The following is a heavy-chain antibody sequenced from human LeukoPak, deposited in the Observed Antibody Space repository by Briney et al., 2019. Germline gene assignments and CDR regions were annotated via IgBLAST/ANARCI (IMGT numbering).Heavy chain of an antibody. CDR3: VLGYSGGPYCIDV. J-gene: IGHJ6*02. Sequence: GGSLRLSCSASGFPFSSYAMHWVRQAPGKGLEYVSAISNSGGSKYYADSVKGRFTISRDNSKNTLYLQMSSLRAEDTAVFFCVLGYSGGPYCIDVWGQGTPVTVSS. CDR1: GFPFSSYA. CDR2: ISNSGGSK. D-gene: IGHD4-23*01. V-gene: IGHV3-64D*08.